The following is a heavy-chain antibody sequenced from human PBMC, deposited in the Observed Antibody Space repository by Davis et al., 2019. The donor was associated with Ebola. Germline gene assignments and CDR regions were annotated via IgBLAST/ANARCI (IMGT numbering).Heavy chain of an antibody. D-gene: IGHD3-10*01. CDR1: GGTFSSYA. CDR2: IIPIFGTA. CDR3: ARTHMVRGPSDY. Sequence: SVKVSCKASGGTFSSYAISWVRQAPGQGLEWMGGIIPIFGTANYAQKFQGRVTITADESTSTAYMELSSLRSEDTAVYYCARTHMVRGPSDYWGQGTLVTVSS. V-gene: IGHV1-69*13. J-gene: IGHJ4*02.